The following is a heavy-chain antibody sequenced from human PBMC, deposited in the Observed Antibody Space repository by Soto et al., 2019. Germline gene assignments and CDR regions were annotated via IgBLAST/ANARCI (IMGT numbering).Heavy chain of an antibody. J-gene: IGHJ6*02. V-gene: IGHV4-31*03. CDR2: IYYSGST. Sequence: QVQLQESGPGPVKPSQTLSVTCTVSDASISSGGYYWTWIRQHPGKGLEWIGYIYYSGSTYFNPSLKSRVTIAVDTSKNQFSLKLSSVTATDTAVYYCARASPNYYYAMDVWGQGTTVTVSS. CDR3: ARASPNYYYAMDV. CDR1: DASISSGGYY.